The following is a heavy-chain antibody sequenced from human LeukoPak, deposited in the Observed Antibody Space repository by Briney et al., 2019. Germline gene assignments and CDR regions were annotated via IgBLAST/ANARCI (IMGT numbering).Heavy chain of an antibody. V-gene: IGHV1-18*01. J-gene: IGHJ4*02. CDR2: ISAYDGNT. Sequence: ASVKVSCKTSGYTFTNYGIIWVRQAPGQGLEWMGWISAYDGNTNYAQKLQGRVTMTTDTSTTTAYVELRSLRSDDTAVYYCARELRYFDYSGGFDYWGQGTLVTVSS. D-gene: IGHD3-9*01. CDR3: ARELRYFDYSGGFDY. CDR1: GYTFTNYG.